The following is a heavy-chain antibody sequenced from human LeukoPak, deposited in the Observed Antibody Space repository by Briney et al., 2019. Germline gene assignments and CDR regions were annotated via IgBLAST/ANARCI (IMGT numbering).Heavy chain of an antibody. CDR1: GFTFSNYW. V-gene: IGHV3-7*05. D-gene: IGHD2-2*01. CDR3: AKSCCSTSSSYDGFDC. J-gene: IGHJ4*02. Sequence: SGGSLRLSCAASGFTFSNYWMIWVRQAPGKGLEWVANIKQDGSEKRYADSVRGRFTVSRDNAHTSLYLQMNSLRAEDTAVYYCAKSCCSTSSSYDGFDCWGQGTLVTVFS. CDR2: IKQDGSEK.